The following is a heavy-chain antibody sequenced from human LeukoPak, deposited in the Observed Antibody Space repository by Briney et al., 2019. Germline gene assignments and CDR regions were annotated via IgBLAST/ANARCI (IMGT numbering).Heavy chain of an antibody. D-gene: IGHD3-9*01. Sequence: ASVKVSCKASGYTFTSYDINWVRQATGQGLEWMGWMNPNSGNTGCAQKFQGRVTMTRNTSISTAYMELSSLRSEDTAVYYCARRGGGLRYFDWLSHLYYYYGMDVWGQGTTVTVSS. CDR2: MNPNSGNT. CDR1: GYTFTSYD. V-gene: IGHV1-8*01. J-gene: IGHJ6*02. CDR3: ARRGGGLRYFDWLSHLYYYYGMDV.